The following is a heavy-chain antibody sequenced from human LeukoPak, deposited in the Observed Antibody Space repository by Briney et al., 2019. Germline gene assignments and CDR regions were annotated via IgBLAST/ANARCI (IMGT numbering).Heavy chain of an antibody. D-gene: IGHD2-2*01. CDR2: IYYSGST. V-gene: IGHV4-39*07. Sequence: SETLSLTCTVPGGSISSSSYYWGWIRQPPGKGLEWIGSIYYSGSTYYNPSLKSRVTISVDTSKNQFSLKLSSVTAADTAVYYCARDRIVVVPAAIPYYYMDVWGKGTTVTVSS. CDR3: ARDRIVVVPAAIPYYYMDV. CDR1: GGSISSSSYY. J-gene: IGHJ6*03.